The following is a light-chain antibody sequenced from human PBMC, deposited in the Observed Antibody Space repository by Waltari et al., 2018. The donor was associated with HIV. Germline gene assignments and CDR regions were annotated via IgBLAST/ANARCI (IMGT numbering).Light chain of an antibody. V-gene: IGLV2-23*02. CDR1: NSYIGNYNL. Sequence: QSALTQPASVSGSPGQSITISCTGTNSYIGNYNLVSWYQQFPGKAPKLLIYDVNKRPSGVSNRFSGSNSGNTASLTISGLQAEDEADYYCCSYAGTLVFGGGTRLTVL. J-gene: IGLJ3*02. CDR2: DVN. CDR3: CSYAGTLV.